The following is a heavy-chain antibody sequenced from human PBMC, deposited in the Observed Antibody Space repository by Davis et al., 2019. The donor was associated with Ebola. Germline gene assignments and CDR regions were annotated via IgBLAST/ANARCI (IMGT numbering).Heavy chain of an antibody. V-gene: IGHV4-59*01. CDR3: ARELDWSLDP. D-gene: IGHD3-9*01. J-gene: IGHJ5*02. CDR2: IYYSGST. Sequence: SETLSLTCTVSGGSISSYYWSWIRQPPGKGLEWIGYIYYSGSTNYNPSLKSRVTISVDTSKNQFSLKLSSVTAADTAVYYCARELDWSLDPWGQGTLVTVSS. CDR1: GGSISSYY.